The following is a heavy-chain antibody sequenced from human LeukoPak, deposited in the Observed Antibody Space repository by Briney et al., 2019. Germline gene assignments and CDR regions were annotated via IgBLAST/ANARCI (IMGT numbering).Heavy chain of an antibody. CDR3: ARDDHQSGYNDY. D-gene: IGHD5-12*01. V-gene: IGHV1-69*04. J-gene: IGHJ4*02. CDR1: GGTFSSYA. Sequence: SVKVSCKASGGTFSSYAISWVRPAPGQGLEWMGRIIPILGIANYAQKFQGRVTITADKSTSTAYMELSSLRSEDTAVYYCARDDHQSGYNDYWGQGTLVTVSS. CDR2: IIPILGIA.